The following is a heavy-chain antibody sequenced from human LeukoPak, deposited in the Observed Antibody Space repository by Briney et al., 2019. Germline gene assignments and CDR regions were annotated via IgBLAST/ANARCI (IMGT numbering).Heavy chain of an antibody. CDR2: IYYSGST. CDR3: ARLQPIYRDYTGRWFDP. V-gene: IGHV4-59*08. CDR1: GGSISSYY. Sequence: PSETLSLTCTVSGGSISSYYWSWIRQPPGKGLEWIGYIYYSGSTNYYPSLKSRVTISVDTAKNQFSLKRSSVTAADTAVYYCARLQPIYRDYTGRWFDPWGQGTLVTVSS. J-gene: IGHJ5*02. D-gene: IGHD4-17*01.